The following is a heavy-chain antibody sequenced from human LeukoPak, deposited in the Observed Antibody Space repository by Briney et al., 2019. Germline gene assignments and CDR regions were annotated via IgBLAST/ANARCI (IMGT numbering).Heavy chain of an antibody. V-gene: IGHV1-18*01. J-gene: IGHJ4*02. D-gene: IGHD6-19*01. CDR3: ARAAAGIAVADPLEY. CDR2: SSAYNGNT. Sequence: ASVKVSCKASGYTFTSYGMSWVRQAPGQGLEWMGWSSAYNGNTNYAQKLQGRVTMTTDTSTSTAYMELRSLRSDDTAVYYCARAAAGIAVADPLEYWGQGTLVTVSS. CDR1: GYTFTSYG.